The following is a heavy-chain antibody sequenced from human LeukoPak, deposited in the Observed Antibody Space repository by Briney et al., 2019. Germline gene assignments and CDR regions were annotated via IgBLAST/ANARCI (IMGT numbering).Heavy chain of an antibody. V-gene: IGHV3-30-3*01. CDR1: GFTFSSYA. CDR3: ARDQVPQDYGDYEGYFDY. Sequence: PGGSLRLSCAASGFTFSSYAMHWVRQAPDKGLEWVAVISYDGSNKYYADSVKGRFTFSRDNSKNTLYLQMNSLRAEDTAVYYCARDQVPQDYGDYEGYFDYWGQGTLVTVSS. J-gene: IGHJ4*02. CDR2: ISYDGSNK. D-gene: IGHD4-17*01.